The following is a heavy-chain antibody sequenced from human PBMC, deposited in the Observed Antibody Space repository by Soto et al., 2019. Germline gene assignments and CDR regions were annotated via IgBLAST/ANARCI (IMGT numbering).Heavy chain of an antibody. J-gene: IGHJ4*02. D-gene: IGHD3-22*01. CDR3: ARGQSTPYDSSGDFDY. Sequence: SETLSLTCTVSGGSISSYYWSWIRQPPGKGLEWIGYIYYSGSTNYNPSLKSRVTISVDTSKNQFSLKLSSVTAADTAVYYCARGQSTPYDSSGDFDYWGQGTLVTVSS. CDR2: IYYSGST. CDR1: GGSISSYY. V-gene: IGHV4-59*01.